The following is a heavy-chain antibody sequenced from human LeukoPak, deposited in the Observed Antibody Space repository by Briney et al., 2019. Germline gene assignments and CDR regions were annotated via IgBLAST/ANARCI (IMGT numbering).Heavy chain of an antibody. Sequence: PGGSLRLSCAASGFTFSNYGMHWVRQAPGKGLEWEAVISYDGSNKYYTDSVKGRFTISRDNSKNTLYLQMNSLRAEDTAVYYCARDLDDTRGLAFDAWGQGTLVTVSS. D-gene: IGHD3-22*01. J-gene: IGHJ5*02. CDR2: ISYDGSNK. CDR3: ARDLDDTRGLAFDA. CDR1: GFTFSNYG. V-gene: IGHV3-30*03.